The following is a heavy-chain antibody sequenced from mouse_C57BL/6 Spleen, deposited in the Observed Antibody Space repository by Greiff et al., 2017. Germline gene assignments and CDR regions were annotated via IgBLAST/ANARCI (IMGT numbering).Heavy chain of an antibody. CDR2: INPSDSET. J-gene: IGHJ4*01. CDR1: GYTFTSYW. Sequence: QVQLQQPGAELVRPGSSVKLSCKASGYTFTSYWMDWVKQRPGQGLEWIGNINPSDSETHYNQKFKGKATLTVDKSSSTAYMQLSRLTSEDSAVYYCARRLSPYYYAMDYWGQGTSVTVSS. D-gene: IGHD1-2*01. V-gene: IGHV1-61*01. CDR3: ARRLSPYYYAMDY.